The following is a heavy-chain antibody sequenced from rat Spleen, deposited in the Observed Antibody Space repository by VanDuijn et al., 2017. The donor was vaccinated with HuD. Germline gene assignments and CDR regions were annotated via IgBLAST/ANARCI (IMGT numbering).Heavy chain of an antibody. Sequence: VQLVESGGGLVQPGRSLKLSCAASGFTFSNYGMHWIRQAPGRGPDWVAYISSSSNTIYAETVKGRFTISRDNAKNTVDMQLSSLRSEDTATYYCARHNVTTGDYFDYWGPGTMVTVSS. CDR1: GFTFSNYG. CDR2: ISSSSNT. D-gene: IGHD1-10*01. V-gene: IGHV5-62*01. CDR3: ARHNVTTGDYFDY. J-gene: IGHJ1*01.